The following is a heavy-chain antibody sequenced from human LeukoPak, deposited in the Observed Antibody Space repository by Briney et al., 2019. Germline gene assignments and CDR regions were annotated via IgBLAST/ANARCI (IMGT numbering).Heavy chain of an antibody. CDR3: ARQGGSSPNFDY. J-gene: IGHJ4*02. Sequence: GASVKVSCKASGYTFTGYYIHWVRQAPGQGLEWMGWINPNSGDTSHAQRFQDRVTMTRDMSTSTAYMDLSMLTSDETALYYCARQGGSSPNFDYWGQGTLVTVSS. CDR1: GYTFTGYY. CDR2: INPNSGDT. V-gene: IGHV1-2*02. D-gene: IGHD1-26*01.